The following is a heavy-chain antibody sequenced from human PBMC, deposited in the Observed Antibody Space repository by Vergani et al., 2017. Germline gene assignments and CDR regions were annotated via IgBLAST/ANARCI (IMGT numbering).Heavy chain of an antibody. D-gene: IGHD2-2*01. Sequence: QVHLQESGPGLVKPSETLSLSCTVSGGSISTGGYYWTWIRQRPGKALEWIGFVYDSGNPYYNPSPEGRVSISADTSKNQFSLKLNFVTAADTAVYYCARRSYMPAPPTYYSFDFWGRGTLVTVSS. CDR2: VYDSGNP. CDR1: GGSISTGGYY. CDR3: ARRSYMPAPPTYYSFDF. V-gene: IGHV4-31*03. J-gene: IGHJ4*02.